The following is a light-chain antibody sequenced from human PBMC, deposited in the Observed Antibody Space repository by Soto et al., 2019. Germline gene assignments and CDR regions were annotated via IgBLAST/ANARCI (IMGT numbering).Light chain of an antibody. CDR3: QSYDSRLGAVV. Sequence: QSVLTQPPSVSGAPGQRVTISCTGSSSNIGAGFDVHWYQQLPGTAPKLLIYDNSNRPTGVPDRFSGSKSGTSASLSITGLQAEYGNDDYYQSYDSRLGAVVFGGGTKLTVL. J-gene: IGLJ2*01. CDR1: SSNIGAGFD. CDR2: DNS. V-gene: IGLV1-40*01.